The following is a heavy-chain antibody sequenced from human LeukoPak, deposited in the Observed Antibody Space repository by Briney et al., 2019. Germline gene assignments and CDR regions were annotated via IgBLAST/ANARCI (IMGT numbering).Heavy chain of an antibody. D-gene: IGHD6-13*01. Sequence: GGSLILSCAASGFTFSSYAMSWVRQAPGKGLEWVSAISGSGGSTYYADSVKGRFTISRDNSKSTLYLQMSSLRAEDTALYYCAKDPSSSSPSFWFDPWGQGTLVTVSS. J-gene: IGHJ5*02. CDR3: AKDPSSSSPSFWFDP. CDR1: GFTFSSYA. V-gene: IGHV3-23*01. CDR2: ISGSGGST.